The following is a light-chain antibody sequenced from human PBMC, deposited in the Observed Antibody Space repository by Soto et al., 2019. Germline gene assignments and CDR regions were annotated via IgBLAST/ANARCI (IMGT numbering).Light chain of an antibody. Sequence: EIVLTQSPGTLSLSPGERATLSCRASQSVSSSYLASYQQKPGQAPRLLIYGASSRATGIPDRFSGSGSGTDFALATSRPEPEDFAGYCCQQYGSSPPWTFGQGTKVEIK. CDR1: QSVSSSY. V-gene: IGKV3-20*01. CDR2: GAS. CDR3: QQYGSSPPWT. J-gene: IGKJ1*01.